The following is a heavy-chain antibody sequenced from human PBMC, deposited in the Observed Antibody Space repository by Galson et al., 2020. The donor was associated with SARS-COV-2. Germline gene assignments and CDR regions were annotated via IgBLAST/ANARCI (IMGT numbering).Heavy chain of an antibody. CDR2: IIPIFGTA. CDR3: ARDRIFGTYAFDI. V-gene: IGHV1-69*13. J-gene: IGHJ3*02. Sequence: SVKVSCKASGGTFSSYAISWVRQAPGQGLEWMGGIIPIFGTANYAQKFQGRVTITADESTSTAYMELSSLRSEDTAVYYCARDRIFGTYAFDIWGQGTMVTVSS. D-gene: IGHD3-3*02. CDR1: GGTFSSYA.